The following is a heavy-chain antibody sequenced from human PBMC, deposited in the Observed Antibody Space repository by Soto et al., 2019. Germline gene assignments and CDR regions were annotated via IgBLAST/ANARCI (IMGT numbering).Heavy chain of an antibody. Sequence: QVQLVQSGAEVKRPGASVKVSCKASGYTFTTYGVSWVRQAPGQGLEWMGWISTYNGNTNYAQNLQGRVTMTTDTTACTAYRLLTSLSSADTAVYFCTRVRISELGDYWGQGTLVTVSS. J-gene: IGHJ4*02. CDR2: ISTYNGNT. CDR1: GYTFTTYG. CDR3: TRVRISELGDY. V-gene: IGHV1-18*01. D-gene: IGHD1-26*01.